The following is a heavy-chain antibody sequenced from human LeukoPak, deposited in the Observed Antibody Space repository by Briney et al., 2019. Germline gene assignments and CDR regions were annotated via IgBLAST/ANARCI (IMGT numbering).Heavy chain of an antibody. CDR2: LSYSGGST. V-gene: IGHV3-23*01. CDR3: ALGRRTYYYDSSGYYPYDY. J-gene: IGHJ4*02. Sequence: GGPLRLSCAASGFTFSRYGMSWVRQAPGMGLEWVSALSYSGGSTYYADSVKGRFTISRDNSKNTLYLQMNSLRAEDTAVYYCALGRRTYYYDSSGYYPYDYWGQGTLVTVSS. D-gene: IGHD3-22*01. CDR1: GFTFSRYG.